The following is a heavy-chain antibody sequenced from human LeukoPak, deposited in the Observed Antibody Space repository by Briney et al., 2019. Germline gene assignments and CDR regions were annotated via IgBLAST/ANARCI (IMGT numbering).Heavy chain of an antibody. CDR2: MNPNSGNT. CDR1: GYTFTSYD. V-gene: IGHV1-8*03. Sequence: GASVKVSCKASGYTFTSYDINWVRQATGQGLEWMGWMNPNSGNTGYAQKFQGRVTITRNTSISTAHMELSSLRSEDTAVYYCARGLLNVLRFLEWSTGGYWFDPWGQGTLVTVSS. D-gene: IGHD3-3*01. J-gene: IGHJ5*02. CDR3: ARGLLNVLRFLEWSTGGYWFDP.